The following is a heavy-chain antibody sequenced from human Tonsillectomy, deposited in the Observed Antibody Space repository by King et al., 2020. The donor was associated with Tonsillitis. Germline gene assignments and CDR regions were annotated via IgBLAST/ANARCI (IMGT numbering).Heavy chain of an antibody. CDR1: GFTFSYYG. CDR3: ATKGREYWLRGDPSDS. Sequence: VQLVESGGGVVQPGGSLRLSCAASGFTFSYYGMHWVRQAPGRGLEWVSFIRYDGTNKYYADSVKGRFTISRDNSKNTLYLQMNSLRPEDTAVYYCATKGREYWLRGDPSDSWGQGTLVTVSS. CDR2: IRYDGTNK. V-gene: IGHV3-30*02. D-gene: IGHD2/OR15-2a*01. J-gene: IGHJ4*02.